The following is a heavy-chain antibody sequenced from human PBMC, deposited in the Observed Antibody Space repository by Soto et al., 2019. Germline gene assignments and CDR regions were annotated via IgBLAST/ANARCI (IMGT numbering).Heavy chain of an antibody. CDR1: GPRSRGYY. V-gene: IGHV4-59*01. CDR3: TRDRDGRMTTTPYYHYGMDV. Sequence: TLSLTSSVCGPRSRGYYLIWIPQPPGKGLEWIGNVYYSGGAKYNPSVKRRVSISVDTSKNQFSLNLSSVTAAATAVYYCTRDRDGRMTTTPYYHYGMDVCGPGITVTVSS. D-gene: IGHD1-1*01. CDR2: VYYSGGA. J-gene: IGHJ6*02.